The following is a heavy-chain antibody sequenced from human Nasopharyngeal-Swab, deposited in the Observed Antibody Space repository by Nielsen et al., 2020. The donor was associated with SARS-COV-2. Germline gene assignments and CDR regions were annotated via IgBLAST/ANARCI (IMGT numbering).Heavy chain of an antibody. CDR3: ARHEGHEDYFDY. V-gene: IGHV4-39*01. CDR2: IYYRGST. J-gene: IGHJ4*02. Sequence: RRAPGKGLEWIGSIYYRGSTYYNPSLKSRVTISVDTSKNQFSLKLSSVTAADTAVYYCARHEGHEDYFDYWGQGTLVTVSS.